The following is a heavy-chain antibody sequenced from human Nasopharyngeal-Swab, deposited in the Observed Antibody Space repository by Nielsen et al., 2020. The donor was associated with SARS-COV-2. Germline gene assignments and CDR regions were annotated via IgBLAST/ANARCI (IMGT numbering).Heavy chain of an antibody. V-gene: IGHV4-59*01. CDR1: GGSISSYY. J-gene: IGHJ5*02. CDR2: IYYSGST. D-gene: IGHD3-10*01. CDR3: ARDFEYGSWSDP. Sequence: SETLSLTCTVSGGSISSYYWSWIRQPPGKGLEWIGYIYYSGSTNYNPSLKSRVTISVDTSKNQFSLKLSSVTAADTAVYYCARDFEYGSWSDPWGQGTLVTVSS.